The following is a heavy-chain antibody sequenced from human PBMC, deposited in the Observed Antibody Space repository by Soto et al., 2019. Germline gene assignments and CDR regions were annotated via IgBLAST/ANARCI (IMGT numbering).Heavy chain of an antibody. V-gene: IGHV1-3*01. Sequence: ASVKVSCKASGYTFTSYAMHWLRQAPGQRLEWMGWINAGNGNTKYSQKFQGRVTITRDTSASTAYMELSSLRSEDTAVYYCARDSTMSPIMDYDSSGYEYWGQGTLVTVSS. J-gene: IGHJ4*02. D-gene: IGHD3-22*01. CDR1: GYTFTSYA. CDR3: ARDSTMSPIMDYDSSGYEY. CDR2: INAGNGNT.